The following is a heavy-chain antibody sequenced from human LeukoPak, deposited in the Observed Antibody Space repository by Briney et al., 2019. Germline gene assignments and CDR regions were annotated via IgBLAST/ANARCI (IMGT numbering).Heavy chain of an antibody. CDR1: GGSISSSGYY. CDR2: IYYSGST. D-gene: IGHD3-10*01. CDR3: ARGGYYGSGNDFRFDP. J-gene: IGHJ5*02. V-gene: IGHV4-39*07. Sequence: SETLSLTCTVSGGSISSSGYYWGWIRQPPGKGLEWIGSIYYSGSTNYNPSLKSRVTISVDTSKNQFSLKLSSVTAADTAVYYCARGGYYGSGNDFRFDPWGQGTLVTVSS.